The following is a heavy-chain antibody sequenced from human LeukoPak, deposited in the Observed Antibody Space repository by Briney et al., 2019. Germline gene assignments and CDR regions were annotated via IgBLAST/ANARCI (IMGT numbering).Heavy chain of an antibody. CDR3: AKADTSYYYYMDV. Sequence: PGGSLRLSCAASGFTFSSYGMGWVRQAPGKGLEWVSAISGSGGSTYYADSVKGRFTISRDNSKNTLYLQMNSLRVEDTAIYYCAKADTSYYYYMDVWGAGTTVTISS. CDR2: ISGSGGST. V-gene: IGHV3-23*01. J-gene: IGHJ6*03. CDR1: GFTFSSYG. D-gene: IGHD5-18*01.